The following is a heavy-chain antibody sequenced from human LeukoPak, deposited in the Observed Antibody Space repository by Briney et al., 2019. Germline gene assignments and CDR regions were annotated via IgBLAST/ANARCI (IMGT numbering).Heavy chain of an antibody. CDR2: IIPIFGTA. CDR1: GGTFSSYA. J-gene: IGHJ1*01. D-gene: IGHD3-10*01. CDR3: ARDSTPLDYGSGSYYEFLH. Sequence: GSSVKVSCKASGGTFSSYAISWVRQAPGQGLEWMGGIIPIFGTANYAQKFQGRVTITADESTSTAYMELSSLRSEDTAVYYCARDSTPLDYGSGSYYEFLHWGQGTLVTVSS. V-gene: IGHV1-69*01.